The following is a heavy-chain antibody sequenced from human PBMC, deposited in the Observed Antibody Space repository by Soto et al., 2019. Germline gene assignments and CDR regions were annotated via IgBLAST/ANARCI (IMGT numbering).Heavy chain of an antibody. CDR1: GGSISGGGYY. CDR3: ARDRHGGNEYFQH. CDR2: RYYSGRT. D-gene: IGHD2-15*01. V-gene: IGHV4-31*03. Sequence: QVQLQESGPGLVKPSQTLSLTCTVSGGSISGGGYYWSRIPQHPGKGLEWIGYRYYSGRTYYNPTLKSRVTLSVDTSKNHFSLKLSCVTAPDTAVYYCARDRHGGNEYFQHWGQGTLVTVSS. J-gene: IGHJ1*01.